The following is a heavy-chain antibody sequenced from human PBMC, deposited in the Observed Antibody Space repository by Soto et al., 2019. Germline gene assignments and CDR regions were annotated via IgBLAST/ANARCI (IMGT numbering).Heavy chain of an antibody. Sequence: GGSLRLSCAGSGFTFSAYWMSWVRQAPGKGLEWVANIKQDGSEKFYVDSVKGRFTISRNNAKSSMSVQMNSLRADDTAVYYCVTYSSGWSRLYWGQGTLATVSS. D-gene: IGHD6-19*01. V-gene: IGHV3-7*03. CDR3: VTYSSGWSRLY. CDR1: GFTFSAYW. CDR2: IKQDGSEK. J-gene: IGHJ4*02.